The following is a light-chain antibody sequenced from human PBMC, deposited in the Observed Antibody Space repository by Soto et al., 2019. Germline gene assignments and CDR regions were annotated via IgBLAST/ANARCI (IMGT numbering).Light chain of an antibody. V-gene: IGKV1-33*01. Sequence: DIQMTQSPSSLSASVGDRVTITCLASQDISKYLNWYQQKSGKPPKLLINDASNLEPGVPSRFSGSGSGTVFALTISSLQPEDIATYYCQQYASRLYTLIFGGGTTVEIK. CDR1: QDISKY. J-gene: IGKJ4*01. CDR2: DAS. CDR3: QQYASRLYTLI.